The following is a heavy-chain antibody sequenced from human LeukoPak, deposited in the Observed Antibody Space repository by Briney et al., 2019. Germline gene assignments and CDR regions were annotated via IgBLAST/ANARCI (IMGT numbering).Heavy chain of an antibody. J-gene: IGHJ2*01. CDR3: ARDLTSHCYFDL. D-gene: IGHD4/OR15-4a*01. CDR2: ISNSGNT. V-gene: IGHV4-59*01. Sequence: SETLSLTCSVSGDSISYFYWSWIRQAAGKGLEWIGYISNSGNTDYNPSLKSRVTISVDTSKNQFSLKLRSVTAADTAVYYCARDLTSHCYFDLWGRGTLVTVSS. CDR1: GDSISYFY.